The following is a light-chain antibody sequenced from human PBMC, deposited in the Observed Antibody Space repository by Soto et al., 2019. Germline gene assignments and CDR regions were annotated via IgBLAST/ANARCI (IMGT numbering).Light chain of an antibody. CDR2: GAS. Sequence: EIVLTQSPGTLSLSPGERATLSCRASQSVSSYLAWYQQKPGQAPRLLIYGASSRATGIPDRFSGGGSGTDFTLTISRLEPEDFAVYYCQQYGGSPETFGQGTKVDIK. CDR3: QQYGGSPET. CDR1: QSVSSY. J-gene: IGKJ1*01. V-gene: IGKV3-20*01.